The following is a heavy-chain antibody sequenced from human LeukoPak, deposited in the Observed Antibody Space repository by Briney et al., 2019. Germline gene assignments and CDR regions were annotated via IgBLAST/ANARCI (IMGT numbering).Heavy chain of an antibody. J-gene: IGHJ4*02. D-gene: IGHD6-25*01. CDR3: ARGVRSSGSRGIDY. CDR1: GGSFSGYY. Sequence: SETLSLTCAVDGGSFSGYYWRWIRQPPGKGLEWIGEINHSGSTNYNPSLKSRVTISVDTSKNQFSLKLSSVTAADTAVYYCARGVRSSGSRGIDYWGQGTLVTVSS. CDR2: INHSGST. V-gene: IGHV4-34*01.